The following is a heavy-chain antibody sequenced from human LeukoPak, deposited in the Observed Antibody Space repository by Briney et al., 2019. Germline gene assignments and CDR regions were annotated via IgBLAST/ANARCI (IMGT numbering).Heavy chain of an antibody. CDR3: AKYKVSSGYCSSTSCRNYYYYGMDV. CDR1: GFTFSSYA. V-gene: IGHV3-30-3*02. CDR2: ISYDGSNK. Sequence: GGSLRLSCAASGFTFSSYAMHWVRQAPGKGLEWVAVISYDGSNKYYADSVKGRFTISRDNSKNTLYLQMNSLRAEDTAVYYRAKYKVSSGYCSSTSCRNYYYYGMDVWGQGTTVTVSS. D-gene: IGHD2-2*01. J-gene: IGHJ6*02.